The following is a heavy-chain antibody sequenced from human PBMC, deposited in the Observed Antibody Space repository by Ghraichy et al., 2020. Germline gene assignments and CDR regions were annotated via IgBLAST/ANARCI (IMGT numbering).Heavy chain of an antibody. CDR3: ARESGYSSSWYQLTERSHYYYYYMDV. CDR1: GGSISSYY. CDR2: IYYSGST. V-gene: IGHV4-59*01. J-gene: IGHJ6*03. D-gene: IGHD6-13*01. Sequence: SETLSLTCTVSGGSISSYYWSWIRQPPGKGLEWIGYIYYSGSTNYNPSLKSRVTISVDTSKNQFSLKLSSVTAADTAVYYCARESGYSSSWYQLTERSHYYYYYMDVWGKGTTVTVSS.